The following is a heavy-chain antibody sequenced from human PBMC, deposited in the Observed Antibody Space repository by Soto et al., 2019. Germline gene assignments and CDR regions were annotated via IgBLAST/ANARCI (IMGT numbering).Heavy chain of an antibody. V-gene: IGHV4-59*08. CDR1: GGSISSYY. CDR3: ATQLYSGYDFGY. Sequence: SETLSLTCTVSGGSISSYYWSWIRQPPGKGLEWIGYIYYSGSTNYNPSLKSRVTISVDTSKNQFSLKLSSVTAADTAVYYCATQLYSGYDFGYWGQGTLVTVSS. D-gene: IGHD5-12*01. CDR2: IYYSGST. J-gene: IGHJ4*02.